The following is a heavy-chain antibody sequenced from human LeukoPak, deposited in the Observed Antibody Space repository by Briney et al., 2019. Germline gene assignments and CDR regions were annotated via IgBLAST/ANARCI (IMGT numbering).Heavy chain of an antibody. CDR2: VKYDGSTT. V-gene: IGHV3-74*01. CDR1: GFTFSSNC. Sequence: AGSLRLSCAASGFTFSSNCMHWVAQAPGKGLFWLSRVKYDGSTTTYADSVKGRFTIYRDNAKNIMYLQMNSLRVEDTAVYYCARDLDWLLFDYWGQGTLVTVSS. CDR3: ARDLDWLLFDY. J-gene: IGHJ4*02. D-gene: IGHD3-9*01.